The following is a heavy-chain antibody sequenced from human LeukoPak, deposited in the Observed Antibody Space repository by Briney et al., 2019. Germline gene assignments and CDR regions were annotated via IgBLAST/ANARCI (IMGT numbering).Heavy chain of an antibody. CDR2: ISSNGGST. CDR3: VKDLLAVAGTH. D-gene: IGHD6-19*01. CDR1: GFTFSNYG. Sequence: PGGSLRLSCSASGFTFSNYGMHWVRQAPGKGLEYVSAISSNGGSTYYADSVKGRFTISRDNSKNTLYIQMSSLRADDTAVYYCVKDLLAVAGTHWGQGTLVTVSS. V-gene: IGHV3-64D*06. J-gene: IGHJ4*02.